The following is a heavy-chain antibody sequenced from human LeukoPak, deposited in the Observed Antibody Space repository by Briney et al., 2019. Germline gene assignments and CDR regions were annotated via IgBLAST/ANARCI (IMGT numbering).Heavy chain of an antibody. CDR3: ARHVGSGWSPFDY. J-gene: IGHJ4*02. V-gene: IGHV5-51*01. D-gene: IGHD6-19*01. CDR2: IYPGDSDT. CDR1: GYSFTSYW. Sequence: GESLKISCKGSGYSFTSYWIGWVRQMPGKGLEWMGIIYPGDSDTRCSPSFQGQVTISADKSISTAYLHWSSLKASDTAMYYCARHVGSGWSPFDYWGQGTLVTVSS.